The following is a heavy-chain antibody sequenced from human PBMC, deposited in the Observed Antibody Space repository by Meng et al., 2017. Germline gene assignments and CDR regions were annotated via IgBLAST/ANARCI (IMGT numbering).Heavy chain of an antibody. V-gene: IGHV7-4-1*02. CDR2: INTNTGNP. CDR3: AREPYGYFTDY. J-gene: IGHJ4*02. Sequence: QGQLVKPGLGLKMPGASVKVSCKASGYTFTSYAMNWVRQAPGQGLEWMGWINTNTGNPTYAQGFTGRFVFSLDTSVSTAYLQISSLKAEDTAVYYCAREPYGYFTDYWGQGTLVTVSS. CDR1: GYTFTSYA. D-gene: IGHD5-18*01.